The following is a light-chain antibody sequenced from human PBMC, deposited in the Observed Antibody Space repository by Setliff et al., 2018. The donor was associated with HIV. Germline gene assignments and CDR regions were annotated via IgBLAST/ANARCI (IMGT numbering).Light chain of an antibody. CDR3: SSYTTTRTTV. Sequence: QSALTQPASVSGPPGQSITISCTGTRSDVGGYNSVSWYQQHPGKVPKVLIYEVSNRPSGVPNRFSGSKSGNTASLTISGLQADDEADYYCSSYTTTRTTVFGTGSKV. CDR1: RSDVGGYNS. CDR2: EVS. V-gene: IGLV2-14*03. J-gene: IGLJ1*01.